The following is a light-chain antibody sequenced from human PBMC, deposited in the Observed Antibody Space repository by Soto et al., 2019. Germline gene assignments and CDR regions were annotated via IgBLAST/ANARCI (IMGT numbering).Light chain of an antibody. Sequence: EMVMTQSPATLSVSPGERATLSCRASQSVSSSSLAWYQQRPGQAPRLLIYGTSSRATGIPDRFSGSGSGTDFTLTISRLEPEDFAVYFCQRYGSSPLITFGQGTRLEIK. CDR2: GTS. J-gene: IGKJ5*01. CDR3: QRYGSSPLIT. CDR1: QSVSSSS. V-gene: IGKV3-20*01.